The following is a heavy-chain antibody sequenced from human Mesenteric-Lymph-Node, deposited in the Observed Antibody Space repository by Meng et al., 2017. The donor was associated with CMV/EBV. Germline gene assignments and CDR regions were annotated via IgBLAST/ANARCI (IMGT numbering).Heavy chain of an antibody. Sequence: SETLSLTCAVYGGSFSGYYWSWIRQPPGKGLEWIGEINHSGSTNYNPSLKSRVTISVDTSKNQFSLKLSSVTAADTAVYYCARHVQRITMDRDLTVKYNWFDPWGQGTLVTVSS. J-gene: IGHJ5*02. CDR3: ARHVQRITMDRDLTVKYNWFDP. V-gene: IGHV4-34*01. CDR1: GGSFSGYY. D-gene: IGHD3-10*01. CDR2: INHSGST.